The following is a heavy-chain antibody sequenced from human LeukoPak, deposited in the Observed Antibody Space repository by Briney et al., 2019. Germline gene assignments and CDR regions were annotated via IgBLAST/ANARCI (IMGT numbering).Heavy chain of an antibody. CDR1: GGTFSSYA. CDR3: ARAGYSSSSWDY. CDR2: IIPIFGTA. D-gene: IGHD6-6*01. V-gene: IGHV1-69*05. J-gene: IGHJ4*02. Sequence: SVKVSCKASGGTFSSYAISWVRQAPGQGPEWMGGIIPIFGTANYAQKFQGRVTITTDESTSTAYMELSSLRSEDTAVYYCARAGYSSSSWDYWGQGTLVTVSS.